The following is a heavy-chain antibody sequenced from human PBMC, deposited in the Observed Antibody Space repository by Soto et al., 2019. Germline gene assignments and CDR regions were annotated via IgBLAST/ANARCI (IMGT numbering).Heavy chain of an antibody. CDR2: MNPNSGNT. J-gene: IGHJ6*02. V-gene: IGHV1-8*01. CDR1: GYTFTSYD. Sequence: QVQLVQSGAEVKKPGASVKVSCKASGYTFTSYDINWVRQATGQGLEWMGWMNPNSGNTGYAQKFKGRPTMTRNTSISTAYMELSSLRSEDTAVYYCARCGLAVRFLEWPMSLGMDVWGQGTTVTVSS. D-gene: IGHD3-3*01. CDR3: ARCGLAVRFLEWPMSLGMDV.